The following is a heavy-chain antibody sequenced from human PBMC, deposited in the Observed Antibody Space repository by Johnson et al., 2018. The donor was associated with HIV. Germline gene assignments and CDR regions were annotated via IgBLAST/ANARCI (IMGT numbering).Heavy chain of an antibody. Sequence: QVQLVESGGGVVQPGRSLRLSCAASRFTFSTYGIHWVRQAPGKGLEWVAVTWYNGSKKYYADSVKGRLTISRDNSKNTLYLQMNSLRAEDTAVYYCARGMARIAFDIWGQGTMVTVSS. CDR1: RFTFSTYG. J-gene: IGHJ3*02. V-gene: IGHV3-33*01. CDR2: TWYNGSKK. CDR3: ARGMARIAFDI. D-gene: IGHD5-24*01.